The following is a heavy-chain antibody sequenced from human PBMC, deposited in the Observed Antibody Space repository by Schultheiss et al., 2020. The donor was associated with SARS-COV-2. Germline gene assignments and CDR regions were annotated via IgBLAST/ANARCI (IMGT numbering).Heavy chain of an antibody. CDR3: ARETYGDYGFAFDI. D-gene: IGHD4-17*01. Sequence: GGSLRLSCAASGFTFDDYGMSWVRQTPGKGLEWVANIKHDGSEIYYVDSVKGRFTISRDNAKNSLFLQMNSLRAEDTAVYYCARETYGDYGFAFDIWGQGTMVTVSS. J-gene: IGHJ3*02. V-gene: IGHV3-7*03. CDR2: IKHDGSEI. CDR1: GFTFDDYG.